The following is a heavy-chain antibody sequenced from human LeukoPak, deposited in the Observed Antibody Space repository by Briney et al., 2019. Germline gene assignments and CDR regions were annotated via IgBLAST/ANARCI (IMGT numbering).Heavy chain of an antibody. Sequence: SGGSLRLSCAAAGFSFKSYSMNWVRQAPGKGLEWVSFITSTSSDLFYADSVKGRFTVSRDNARNSLYLQMDNLRAEDTAVYYCARAAGHYFDYWGQGSLVTVSS. J-gene: IGHJ4*02. V-gene: IGHV3-21*01. CDR1: GFSFKSYS. CDR3: ARAAGHYFDY. D-gene: IGHD3-10*01. CDR2: ITSTSSDL.